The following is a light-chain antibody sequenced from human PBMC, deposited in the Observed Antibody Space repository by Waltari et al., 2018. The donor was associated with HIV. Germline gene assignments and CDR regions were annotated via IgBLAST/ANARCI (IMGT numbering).Light chain of an antibody. CDR1: SSDVGAYNY. Sequence: QSALTQPASVSGSPGQSITISCTGTSSDVGAYNYVSWYQQHPGKAPTSMIYEVANRHSGVSDRFSGSKSGNTASLTISGLQTDDEALYYCNSYTPANTQFGGGTKLTVL. CDR3: NSYTPANTQ. CDR2: EVA. J-gene: IGLJ2*01. V-gene: IGLV2-14*03.